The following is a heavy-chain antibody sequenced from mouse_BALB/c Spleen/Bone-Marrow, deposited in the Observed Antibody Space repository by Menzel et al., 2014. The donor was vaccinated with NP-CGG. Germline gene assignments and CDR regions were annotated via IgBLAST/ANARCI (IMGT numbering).Heavy chain of an antibody. CDR1: GFTFSDYY. V-gene: IGHV5-12*02. CDR3: ARQLAYAMDY. J-gene: IGHJ4*01. D-gene: IGHD4-1*01. CDR2: ITKGGGST. Sequence: EVKLMESGGGLVQPGGSLKLSCATSGFTFSDYYMHWVRQTPEKRLEWVAYITKGGGSTYYPDIVKGRFTISRDNAKNTLYLQMSRLKSEDTAMYYCARQLAYAMDYWGQGTSVTVSS.